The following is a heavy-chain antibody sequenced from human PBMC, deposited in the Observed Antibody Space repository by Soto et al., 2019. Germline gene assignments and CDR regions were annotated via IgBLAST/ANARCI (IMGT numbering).Heavy chain of an antibody. D-gene: IGHD3-22*01. CDR3: ARDYEADYYDSSGYYYHFDY. CDR2: IIPILGIA. J-gene: IGHJ4*01. Sequence: SVKVSCKASGGTFSSYTISWVRQAPGQGLEWMGRIIPILGIANYAQKFQGRVTITADKSTSTAYMELSSLRSEDTAVYYCARDYEADYYDSSGYYYHFDYWGQ. CDR1: GGTFSSYT. V-gene: IGHV1-69*04.